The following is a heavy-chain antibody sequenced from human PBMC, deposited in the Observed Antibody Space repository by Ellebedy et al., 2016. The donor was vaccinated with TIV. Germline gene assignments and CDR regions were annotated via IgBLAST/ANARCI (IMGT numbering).Heavy chain of an antibody. CDR3: ARDPALPRGRFNT. CDR2: IYYSGIA. V-gene: IGHV4-39*07. Sequence: MPSETLSLTCTVSCGSISNSDYYWNGIRQPPGKGLEWIGSIYYSGIAYYNPSLKSRVTVSVDTSKNQFSLNLSSVTAADTAVYYCARDPALPRGRFNTWGQGTLVTVSS. CDR1: CGSISNSDYY. J-gene: IGHJ5*02.